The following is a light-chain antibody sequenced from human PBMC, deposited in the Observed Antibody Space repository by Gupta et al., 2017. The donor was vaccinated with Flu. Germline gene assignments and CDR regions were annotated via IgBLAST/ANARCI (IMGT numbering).Light chain of an antibody. CDR1: QSVSTY. Sequence: GERATLSCRASQSVSTYLAWYQQRPGQAPRLLIYGASTRATGLPARFSGSGSGTEFTLTISSLQSEDFAIYFCQQYNIWPGTFGQGTKVEIK. J-gene: IGKJ1*01. CDR3: QQYNIWPGT. V-gene: IGKV3-15*01. CDR2: GAS.